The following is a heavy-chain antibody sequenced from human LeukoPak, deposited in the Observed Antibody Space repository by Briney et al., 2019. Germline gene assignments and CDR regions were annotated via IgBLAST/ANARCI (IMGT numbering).Heavy chain of an antibody. CDR3: AAGATLFDY. V-gene: IGHV3-30-3*01. J-gene: IGHJ4*02. CDR1: GFTFSSYA. Sequence: GGSLRLSCAASGFTFSSYAMSWVRQAPGKGLEWVAVISYDGSNKYYADSVKGRFTISRDNSKNTLYLQMNSLRAEDTAVYYCAAGATLFDYWGQGTLVTVSS. CDR2: ISYDGSNK. D-gene: IGHD1-26*01.